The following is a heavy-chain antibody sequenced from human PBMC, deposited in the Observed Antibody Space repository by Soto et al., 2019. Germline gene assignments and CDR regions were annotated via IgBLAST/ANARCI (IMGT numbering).Heavy chain of an antibody. CDR2: ISANNGNT. CDR1: GGTSSSYA. Sequence: GASVKVSCKASGGTSSSYAISWVRQAPGQGLEWMGWISANNGNTNYAQKLQGRVTMTTDTSTSTAYMELRSLRSDDTAVYYCASHHSSSWYDAFDIWGQGTMVTVSS. J-gene: IGHJ3*02. CDR3: ASHHSSSWYDAFDI. V-gene: IGHV1-18*01. D-gene: IGHD6-13*01.